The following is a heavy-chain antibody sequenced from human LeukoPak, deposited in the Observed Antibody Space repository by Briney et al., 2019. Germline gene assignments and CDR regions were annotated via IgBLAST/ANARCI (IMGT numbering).Heavy chain of an antibody. V-gene: IGHV3-30*18. CDR3: AKDAPPSYCYDSSGYYSHYFDY. CDR1: GFTFSSYG. Sequence: PGRSLRLSCAASGFTFSSYGMHWVRQAPGKGLEWVAVISYDGSNKYYADSVKGRFTISRDNSKNTLYLQMNSLRAEDTAVYYCAKDAPPSYCYDSSGYYSHYFDYWGQGTLVTVSS. J-gene: IGHJ4*02. CDR2: ISYDGSNK. D-gene: IGHD3-22*01.